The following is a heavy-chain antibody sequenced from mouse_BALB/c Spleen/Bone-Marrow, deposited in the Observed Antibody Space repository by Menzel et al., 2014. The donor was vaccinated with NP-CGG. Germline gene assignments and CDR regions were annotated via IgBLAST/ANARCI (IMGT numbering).Heavy chain of an antibody. V-gene: IGHV4-1*02. D-gene: IGHD1-2*01. CDR3: ARLHYYGYGDY. CDR2: INPDSSTI. J-gene: IGHJ2*01. CDR1: GFDFSRYW. Sequence: VQLQQSGGGLVQPGGSLKLSCAASGFDFSRYWMSWVRQAPGKGLEWIGEINPDSSTISYTPSLKDKFIISRDNAKNTLYLQMSKVRSEDTALYYCARLHYYGYGDYWGQGTTLTVSS.